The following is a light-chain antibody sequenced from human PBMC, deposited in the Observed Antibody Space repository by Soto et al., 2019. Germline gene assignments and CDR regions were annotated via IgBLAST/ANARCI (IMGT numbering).Light chain of an antibody. CDR1: SSDVGAYDY. CDR2: DVS. CDR3: CSNAGTYIYV. V-gene: IGLV2-11*01. J-gene: IGLJ1*01. Sequence: QSVLTQPRSVSGSPGQSVTISCTGTSSDVGAYDYVSWYQQHPGKAPKLMVHDVSQRPSGVPDRFSGSKSGNTASLTISGLQAEDEADYYCCSNAGTYIYVFGTGTKVTVL.